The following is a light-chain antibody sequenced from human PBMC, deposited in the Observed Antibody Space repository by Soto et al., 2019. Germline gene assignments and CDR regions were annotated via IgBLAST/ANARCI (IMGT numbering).Light chain of an antibody. CDR1: QSVSSSD. CDR2: GAS. J-gene: IGKJ4*01. V-gene: IGKV3-20*01. Sequence: EIVLTQSPGTLSLSPGERATLSCRASQSVSSSDLAWYQQKPGQAPRLLIYGASSRATGIPDRFSGSGSGTDFTLTISRLEPEDCAVHYYHQYGSSPQGLTFGGGTKVEIK. CDR3: HQYGSSPQGLT.